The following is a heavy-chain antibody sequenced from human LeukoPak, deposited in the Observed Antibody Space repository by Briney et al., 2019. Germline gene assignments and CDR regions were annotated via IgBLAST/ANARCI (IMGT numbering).Heavy chain of an antibody. CDR1: GFTFDDYG. CDR2: INWNGGST. Sequence: GGSLRLSCAASGFTFDDYGMSWVRQAPGKGLEWVSGINWNGGSTGYADSVKGRFTISRDNAKNSLYLQMNSLRAEDTAVYYCARVGGVGYYYYYYMDVWGKGTTVTVSS. D-gene: IGHD1-26*01. J-gene: IGHJ6*03. CDR3: ARVGGVGYYYYYYMDV. V-gene: IGHV3-20*04.